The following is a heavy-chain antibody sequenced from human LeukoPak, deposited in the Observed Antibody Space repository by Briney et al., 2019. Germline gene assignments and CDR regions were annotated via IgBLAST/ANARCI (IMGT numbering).Heavy chain of an antibody. J-gene: IGHJ4*02. CDR2: INPNGGGT. D-gene: IGHD3-16*02. V-gene: IGHV1-2*06. Sequence: ASVKVACKASGYTFTGYYIHWVRQAPGQGLEWMGRINPNGGGTNYAQKCQGRVTMTSDTSISTAYMELSRLRSDDTAVYSCARDLDPDYVWGSYPPVDYWGQGTLVTVSS. CDR1: GYTFTGYY. CDR3: ARDLDPDYVWGSYPPVDY.